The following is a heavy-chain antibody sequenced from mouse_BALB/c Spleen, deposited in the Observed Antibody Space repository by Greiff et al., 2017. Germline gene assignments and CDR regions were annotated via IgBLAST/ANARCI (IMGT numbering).Heavy chain of an antibody. D-gene: IGHD2-1*01. V-gene: IGHV14-3*02. CDR1: GFNIKDTY. J-gene: IGHJ2*01. CDR3: ARGGNSYYFDY. Sequence: EVQRVESGAELVKPGASVKLSCTASGFNIKDTYMHWVKQRPEQGLEWIGRIDPANGNTKYDPKFQGKATITADTSSNTAYLQLSSLTSEDTAVYYCARGGNSYYFDYWGQGTTLTVSS. CDR2: IDPANGNT.